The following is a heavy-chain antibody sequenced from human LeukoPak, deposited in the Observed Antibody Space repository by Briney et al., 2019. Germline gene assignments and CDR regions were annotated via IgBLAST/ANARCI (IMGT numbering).Heavy chain of an antibody. V-gene: IGHV4-39*02. D-gene: IGHD6-19*01. CDR1: GGSISSSSYY. CDR2: IYYSGST. J-gene: IGHJ5*02. CDR3: ARDRISVSDPPNWFDP. Sequence: SETLSLTCTVSGGSISSSSYYWGWIRQPPGKGLEWIGSIYYSGSTYYNPSLKSRVTISVDTSKNQFSLKLSSVTAADTAVYYCARDRISVSDPPNWFDPWGQGTLVTVSS.